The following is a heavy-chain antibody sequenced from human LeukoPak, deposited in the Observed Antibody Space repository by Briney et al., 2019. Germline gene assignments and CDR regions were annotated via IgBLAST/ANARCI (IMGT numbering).Heavy chain of an antibody. CDR3: ARHMGGVDAFDI. V-gene: IGHV4-59*01. J-gene: IGHJ3*02. CDR2: IYYSGST. D-gene: IGHD3-16*01. Sequence: SEALSLTCTVSGGSISSYYWSWIRQPTGKGLEWIGYIYYSGSTNYNPSLKSRVTISVDTSKNQFSLKLSSVTAADTAVYYCARHMGGVDAFDIWGQGTMVTVSS. CDR1: GGSISSYY.